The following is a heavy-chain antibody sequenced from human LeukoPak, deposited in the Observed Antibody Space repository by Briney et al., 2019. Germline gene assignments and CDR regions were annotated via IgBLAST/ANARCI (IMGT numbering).Heavy chain of an antibody. D-gene: IGHD3-10*01. V-gene: IGHV4-39*01. CDR2: IYYSGTT. J-gene: IGHJ4*02. CDR1: GGSISSSGYY. Sequence: SETLSLTCTASGGSISSSGYYWGWIRQPPGKGLEWIGSIYYSGTTYYNPSLKSRVTISVDTSKNQFSLKLSSVTAADSAVYYCARPFGSGTYYSPFDYWGQGTLVTVSS. CDR3: ARPFGSGTYYSPFDY.